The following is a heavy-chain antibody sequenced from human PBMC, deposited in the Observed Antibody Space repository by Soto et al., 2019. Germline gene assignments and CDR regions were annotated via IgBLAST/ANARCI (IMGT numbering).Heavy chain of an antibody. J-gene: IGHJ4*02. Sequence: QVQLVQSGSEVKKPGASVKVSCKASGYTFTSYAMHWVRQAPGQRLEWMGWINAGYGNTKYSQKFQGRVTITRDTSASTAYMELSSLRSEDTAVYYCARDQQQLVGGVDYWGQGTLVTVSS. V-gene: IGHV1-3*01. D-gene: IGHD6-13*01. CDR1: GYTFTSYA. CDR3: ARDQQQLVGGVDY. CDR2: INAGYGNT.